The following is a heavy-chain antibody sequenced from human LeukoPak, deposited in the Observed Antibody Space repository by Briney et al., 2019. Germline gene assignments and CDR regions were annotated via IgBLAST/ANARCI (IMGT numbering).Heavy chain of an antibody. CDR2: IYYSGST. CDR1: GGSISSYY. D-gene: IGHD2-2*01. Sequence: SETLSLTCTVSGGSISSYYWSWIRQPPGKGLEWIGYIYYSGSTNYNPSLKSRVTTSVDTSKNQFSLKLSSVTAADTAVYYCARLFCSSTSCYVHNWFDPWGQGTLVTVSS. V-gene: IGHV4-59*08. CDR3: ARLFCSSTSCYVHNWFDP. J-gene: IGHJ5*02.